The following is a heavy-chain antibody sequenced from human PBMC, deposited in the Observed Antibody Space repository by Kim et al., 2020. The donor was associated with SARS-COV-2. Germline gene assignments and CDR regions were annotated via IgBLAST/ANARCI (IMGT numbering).Heavy chain of an antibody. J-gene: IGHJ4*02. Sequence: SETLSLTCSVSGGSIRSGGKFWTWIRQHPAKGLEWIGYISYSGNSHYSPSLRSWVSISLQTSENQFSLELTSVTAAATSVYYCARVQPLDYWGQGILLTV. D-gene: IGHD2-2*01. CDR2: ISYSGNS. CDR1: GGSIRSGGKF. V-gene: IGHV4-31*02. CDR3: ARVQPLDY.